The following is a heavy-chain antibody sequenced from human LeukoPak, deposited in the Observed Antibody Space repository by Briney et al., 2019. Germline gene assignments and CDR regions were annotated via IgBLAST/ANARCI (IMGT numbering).Heavy chain of an antibody. CDR1: GFTFSSYG. CDR2: ISGGGGNT. D-gene: IGHD3-22*01. CDR3: AKGLYYDSSGYYGY. V-gene: IGHV3-23*01. J-gene: IGHJ4*02. Sequence: GRSLRLSCAASGFTFSSYGMHWVRQAPGKGLEWVSAISGGGGNTYYADSVKGRFTISRDNSKNTLYLQMNSLRADDTAVYYCAKGLYYDSSGYYGYWGQGTLVTVSS.